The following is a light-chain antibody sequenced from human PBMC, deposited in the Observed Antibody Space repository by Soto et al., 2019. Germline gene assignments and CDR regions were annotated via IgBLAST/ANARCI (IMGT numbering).Light chain of an antibody. V-gene: IGLV2-14*01. J-gene: IGLJ1*01. Sequence: QSALTQPASVSGSPGQSITISCTGTSSDVGGYNYVSWYQHHPGRAPKLMIYEVSTRPSGVSNRFSGSKSGNTASLTISGLQADDEDDYYRSSYPGSTLFVFGGGKKVTV. CDR3: SSYPGSTLFV. CDR2: EVS. CDR1: SSDVGGYNY.